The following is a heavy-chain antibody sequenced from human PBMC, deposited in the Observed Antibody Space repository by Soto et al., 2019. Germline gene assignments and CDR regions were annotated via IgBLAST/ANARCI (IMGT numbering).Heavy chain of an antibody. CDR3: ARAHLAYAAYYYYGMDV. CDR2: IYYSGST. D-gene: IGHD2-2*01. V-gene: IGHV4-31*03. Sequence: PSETLSLTCTVSGGSISSGGYYWSWIRQHPGKGREWIGYIYYSGSTYYNPSLKRRVTISVDTSKNQFSLKLSSVTAADTAVYYCARAHLAYAAYYYYGMDVWGQGTTVTVSS. J-gene: IGHJ6*02. CDR1: GGSISSGGYY.